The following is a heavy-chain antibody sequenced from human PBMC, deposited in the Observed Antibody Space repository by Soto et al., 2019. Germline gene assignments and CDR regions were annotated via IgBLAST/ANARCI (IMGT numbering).Heavy chain of an antibody. V-gene: IGHV3-48*01. J-gene: IGHJ5*02. Sequence: GGSLRLSCAASGFTFSSYSMNWVRQAPGKGLEWVSYISSSSSTIYYADSVKGRFTISRDNAKNSLYLQMNSLRAEDTAVYYCARAPYGDYAWFDPWGQGTLVTVSS. D-gene: IGHD4-17*01. CDR2: ISSSSSTI. CDR3: ARAPYGDYAWFDP. CDR1: GFTFSSYS.